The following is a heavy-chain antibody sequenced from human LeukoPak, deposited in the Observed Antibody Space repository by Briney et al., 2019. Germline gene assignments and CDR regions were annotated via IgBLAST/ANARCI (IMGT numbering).Heavy chain of an antibody. J-gene: IGHJ4*02. Sequence: ASVKVSCKASGYTFTSYGISWVRQAPGQGLEWMGWISAYNGNTNYAQNLQGRVTLTTDTSTSTAYMELRSLRSDDTAMYYCARSSGSGWTMYWGQGTLVTVSS. CDR1: GYTFTSYG. CDR3: ARSSGSGWTMY. V-gene: IGHV1-18*01. D-gene: IGHD6-19*01. CDR2: ISAYNGNT.